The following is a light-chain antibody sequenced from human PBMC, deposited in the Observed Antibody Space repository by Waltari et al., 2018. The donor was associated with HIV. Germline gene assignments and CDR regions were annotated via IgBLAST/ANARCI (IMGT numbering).Light chain of an antibody. CDR2: GAS. CDR3: QQYNNWHT. Sequence: ETVMTQSQATLSVSPGERATLSCRASQSVSNNLAWYQQKPGQAPRLLIYGASTRAAGIPARVSGSGSGTEFTLTITSLQSEDSALYYCQQYNNWHTFGQGTKLEIK. V-gene: IGKV3-15*01. CDR1: QSVSNN. J-gene: IGKJ2*01.